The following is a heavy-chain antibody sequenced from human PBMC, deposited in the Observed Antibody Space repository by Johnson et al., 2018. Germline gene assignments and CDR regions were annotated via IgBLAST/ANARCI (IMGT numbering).Heavy chain of an antibody. Sequence: QVQLVQSGGGVVQPGGSLRLSCAASGFAFSRHGMHWVRQVPGKGPEWVAVIPSAGGTDYSADTVKGRFTIFRDNSRNTLTLQMNSLRAGDTALYYCAKEGDNISYLSFDYWGQGTLVTVSS. CDR2: IPSAGGTD. CDR3: AKEGDNISYLSFDY. D-gene: IGHD1-1*01. CDR1: GFAFSRHG. J-gene: IGHJ4*02. V-gene: IGHV3-30*18.